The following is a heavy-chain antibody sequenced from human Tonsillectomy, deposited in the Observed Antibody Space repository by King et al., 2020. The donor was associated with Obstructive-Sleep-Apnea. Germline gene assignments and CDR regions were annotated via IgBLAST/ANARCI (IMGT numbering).Heavy chain of an antibody. Sequence: VQLVESGGGLVQPGWSVRLSCGASGFTFSSYWMTWFRQAPGKGLDWLANIKQDGSVKNYEDSVKGRFTISRDNAKKSVFLQMNSLTVEETAVYYCGREYWGPDYWGQGTLVTVSS. CDR2: IKQDGSVK. J-gene: IGHJ4*02. V-gene: IGHV3-7*01. D-gene: IGHD3-16*01. CDR1: GFTFSSYW. CDR3: GREYWGPDY.